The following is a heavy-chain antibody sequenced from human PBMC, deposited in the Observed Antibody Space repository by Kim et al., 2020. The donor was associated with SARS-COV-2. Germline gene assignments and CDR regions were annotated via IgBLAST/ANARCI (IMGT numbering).Heavy chain of an antibody. D-gene: IGHD6-19*01. CDR1: GYSFTSYW. V-gene: IGHV5-10-1*01. J-gene: IGHJ4*02. CDR3: ARQSSSGVAY. Sequence: GESPKISCKGSGYSFTSYWISWVRQMPGKGLEWMGRIDPSDSDIKYKSSFQGHVTISTDKSINTAYLQWSSLKASDTAIYYCARQSSSGVAYWGQGTLVTVSS. CDR2: IDPSDSDI.